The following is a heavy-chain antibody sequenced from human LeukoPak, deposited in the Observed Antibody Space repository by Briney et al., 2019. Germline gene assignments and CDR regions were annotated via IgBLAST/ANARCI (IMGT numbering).Heavy chain of an antibody. CDR2: INHSGRT. J-gene: IGHJ5*02. D-gene: IGHD3-10*01. Sequence: PAETLSLTCAVSGGSFSGYYWTWIRQPPGKGLEWIGEINHSGRTNYNPSLKSRVIISVDTSKNQFSLKLSSVTAADTAVYYCARDTYYYGSGSYYHWGQGTLVTVSS. CDR3: ARDTYYYGSGSYYH. V-gene: IGHV4-34*01. CDR1: GGSFSGYY.